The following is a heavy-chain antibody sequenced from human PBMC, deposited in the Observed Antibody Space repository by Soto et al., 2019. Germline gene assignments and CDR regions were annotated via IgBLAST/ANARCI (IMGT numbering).Heavy chain of an antibody. Sequence: SDTLSLTCTVSGGSISSYYWSWIRQPPGKGLEWIGYIYYSGSTNYNPSLKSRVTVSVDTSKNQFSLKLSSVTAADTAVYYCAREIGRFGELSGWFDPWGQGTLVTV. J-gene: IGHJ5*02. V-gene: IGHV4-59*01. CDR3: AREIGRFGELSGWFDP. CDR1: GGSISSYY. D-gene: IGHD3-10*01. CDR2: IYYSGST.